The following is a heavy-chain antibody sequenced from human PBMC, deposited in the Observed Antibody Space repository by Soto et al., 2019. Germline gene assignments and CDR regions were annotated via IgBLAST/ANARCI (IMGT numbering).Heavy chain of an antibody. CDR2: IIPIFGTA. CDR1: GGTFSSYA. Sequence: SVKVSCKASGGTFSSYAISWVRQAPGQGLEWMGGIIPIFGTANYAQKFQGRVTITADKSTSTAYMELSSLRSEDTAVYYCARGILVVGRSGFDPWGPGTRVTVSS. J-gene: IGHJ5*02. V-gene: IGHV1-69*06. CDR3: ARGILVVGRSGFDP. D-gene: IGHD2-15*01.